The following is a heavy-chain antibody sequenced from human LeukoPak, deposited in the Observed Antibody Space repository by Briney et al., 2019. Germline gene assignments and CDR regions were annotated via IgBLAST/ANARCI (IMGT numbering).Heavy chain of an antibody. CDR1: GYTFTGYY. V-gene: IGHV1-2*02. CDR2: INPNSGGT. D-gene: IGHD1-1*01. Sequence: GASVKVSCKASGYTFTGYYMHWVRQAPGQGLKWMGWINPNSGGTNYAQKFQGRVTMTRDTSISTAYMELSSLRSEDTAVYYCARAGGFSNEDYYYYYMDVWGKGTTVTVSS. CDR3: ARAGGFSNEDYYYYYMDV. J-gene: IGHJ6*03.